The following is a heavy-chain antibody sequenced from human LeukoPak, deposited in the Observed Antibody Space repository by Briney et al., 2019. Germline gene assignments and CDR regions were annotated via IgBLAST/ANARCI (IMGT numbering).Heavy chain of an antibody. Sequence: GGSLRLSCAASGFTVSSNYMSWVRQAPGKGLEWVSFIYSGGSTYYADSVKGRFTISRDNSKNTLYLQMNSLRAEDTAVYYCARDVAAAWGYFDYWGQGSLVTVSS. J-gene: IGHJ4*02. V-gene: IGHV3-53*01. CDR1: GFTVSSNY. D-gene: IGHD3-16*01. CDR2: IYSGGST. CDR3: ARDVAAAWGYFDY.